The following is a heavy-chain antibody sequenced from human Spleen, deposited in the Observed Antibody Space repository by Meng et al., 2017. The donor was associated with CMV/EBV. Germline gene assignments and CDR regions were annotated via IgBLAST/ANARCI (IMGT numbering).Heavy chain of an antibody. CDR1: GFILSNAW. Sequence: ILSCAASGFILSNAWMNWVRQAPGKGLEWVGHIRSKTNGGTTDYAAPVKGRFTISRDDSKNTLFLQMDTLKTEDTAVYYCTTSPFDPWGQGTLVTVSS. V-gene: IGHV3-15*01. CDR2: IRSKTNGGTT. CDR3: TTSPFDP. J-gene: IGHJ5*02.